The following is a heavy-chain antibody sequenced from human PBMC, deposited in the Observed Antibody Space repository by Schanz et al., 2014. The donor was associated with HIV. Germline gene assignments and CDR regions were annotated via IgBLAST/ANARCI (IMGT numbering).Heavy chain of an antibody. Sequence: QEQLVQSGAEVKKPGASGKVSCKASGYTFTRYDINWVRQATGQGLEWMGWMNPNSGNTGYAQKFQGRVTMTRNTSINTAYMELSSLRSEDTAVYYCARGRFCSGGSCYHAYWGQGTLVTVSS. CDR2: MNPNSGNT. CDR3: ARGRFCSGGSCYHAY. V-gene: IGHV1-8*01. J-gene: IGHJ4*02. CDR1: GYTFTRYD. D-gene: IGHD2-15*01.